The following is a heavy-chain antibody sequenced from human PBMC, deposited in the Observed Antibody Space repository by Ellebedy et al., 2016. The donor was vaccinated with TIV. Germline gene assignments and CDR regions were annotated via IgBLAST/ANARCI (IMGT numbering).Heavy chain of an antibody. CDR1: GGSFSDYS. D-gene: IGHD2-2*01. Sequence: SETLSLXXAVYGGSFSDYSWNWVRQPPGKGLQWIGEISHSGSTDYNPSLKSRVTISVVTSKNQFSLKLNSVTAADTAMYYCARGRKYCSSSRCPGNFALVVDVVFGKNGYSFDVWGQGTMVTVSS. J-gene: IGHJ3*01. V-gene: IGHV4-34*01. CDR2: ISHSGST. CDR3: ARGRKYCSSSRCPGNFALVVDVVFGKNGYSFDV.